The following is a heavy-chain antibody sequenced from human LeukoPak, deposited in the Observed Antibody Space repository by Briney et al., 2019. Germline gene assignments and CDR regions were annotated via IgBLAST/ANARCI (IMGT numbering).Heavy chain of an antibody. D-gene: IGHD3-22*01. CDR2: ISGSGGST. CDR3: AKDGHYYDSSGYWSATPYYFDY. J-gene: IGHJ4*02. CDR1: GFTFSSYG. V-gene: IGHV3-23*01. Sequence: PGGTLRLSCAASGFTFSSYGMSWVRQAPGKGLEWVSAISGSGGSTYYADSVKGRFTISRDNSKNTLYLQMNSLRAEDTAVYYCAKDGHYYDSSGYWSATPYYFDYWGQGTLVTVSS.